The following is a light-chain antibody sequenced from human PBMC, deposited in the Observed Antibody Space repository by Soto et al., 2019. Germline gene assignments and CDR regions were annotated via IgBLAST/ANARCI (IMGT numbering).Light chain of an antibody. CDR2: KTN. V-gene: IGLV8-61*01. CDR1: SGSVSTSYY. J-gene: IGLJ3*02. CDR3: VLYMGSGISV. Sequence: HTVVTQEPSFSVSPGGTVTLTCGLSSGSVSTSYYPSWYQQTPGQSPRTLIYKTNTRSSGVPDRFSGSILGNKAALTITGAQADDESHYYCVLYMGSGISVFGGGTKLTVL.